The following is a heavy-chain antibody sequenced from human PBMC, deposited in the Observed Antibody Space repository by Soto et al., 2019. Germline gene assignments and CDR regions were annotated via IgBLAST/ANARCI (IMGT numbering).Heavy chain of an antibody. J-gene: IGHJ5*02. CDR1: GVSISSYY. V-gene: IGHV4-59*12. CDR2: IYYSGST. D-gene: IGHD2-15*01. Sequence: SVTLSLTCTVSGVSISSYYWIWLRQPPGKGLEWIGYIYYSGSTNYNPSLKSRVTISVDTSKNQFSLKLSSVTAADTAVYYCARGSRARRFDPWGQGTLVTVSS. CDR3: ARGSRARRFDP.